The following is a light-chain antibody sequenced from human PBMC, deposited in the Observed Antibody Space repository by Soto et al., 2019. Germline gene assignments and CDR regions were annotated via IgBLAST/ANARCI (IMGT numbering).Light chain of an antibody. V-gene: IGKV2-28*01. Sequence: DIVMTQSPISLPVTPGEPASISCRSSQSLLHSNGYNYLGWFVQKPGQSPQLLIYLGSGRASGVPDRFSGSGSRTDFTLKISRVEAEDVGVYYCMQVLQTPLTFGGGTKVEIK. J-gene: IGKJ4*01. CDR1: QSLLHSNGYNY. CDR3: MQVLQTPLT. CDR2: LGS.